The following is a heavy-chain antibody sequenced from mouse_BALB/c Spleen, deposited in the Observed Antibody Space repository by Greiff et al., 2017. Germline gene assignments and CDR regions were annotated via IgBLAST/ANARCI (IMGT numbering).Heavy chain of an antibody. V-gene: IGHV3-2*02. CDR3: ARSSYDYAWFAY. CDR1: GYSITSDYA. J-gene: IGHJ3*01. D-gene: IGHD2-4*01. Sequence: EVKLMESGPGLVKPSQSLSLTCTVTGYSITSDYAWNWIRQFPGNKLEWMGYISYSGSTSYNPSLKSRISITRDTSKNQFFLQLNSVTTEDTATYYCARSSYDYAWFAYWGQGTLVTVSA. CDR2: ISYSGST.